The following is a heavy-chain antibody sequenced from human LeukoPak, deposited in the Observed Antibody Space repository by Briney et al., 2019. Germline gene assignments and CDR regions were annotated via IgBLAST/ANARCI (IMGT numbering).Heavy chain of an antibody. CDR1: GFTFSDYY. D-gene: IGHD6-13*01. CDR2: INGSGSYT. Sequence: PGGSLRLSCTASGFTFSDYYMTWIRQAPGKGLEWLSYINGSGSYTNYADSVKGRFTTSRDNAKNSLYLQMNSLRAEDTAVYYCARVGSIAAAGTPDYWGQGTLVTVSS. CDR3: ARVGSIAAAGTPDY. V-gene: IGHV3-11*06. J-gene: IGHJ4*02.